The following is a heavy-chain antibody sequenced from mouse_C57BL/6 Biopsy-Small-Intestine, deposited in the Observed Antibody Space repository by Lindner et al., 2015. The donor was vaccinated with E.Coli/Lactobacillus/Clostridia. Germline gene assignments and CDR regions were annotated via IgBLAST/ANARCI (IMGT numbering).Heavy chain of an antibody. V-gene: IGHV1-80*01. D-gene: IGHD1-1*01. CDR3: ARSGATVVAYWFFDV. CDR2: IYPGDGDT. Sequence: VQLQESGAELVKPGASVKISCKASGYAFSSYWMNWAKQRPGKGLEWIGQIYPGDGDTNYSGKFKDKATLTADKSSSTVYMQVSSLTSEDSAVYFCARSGATVVAYWFFDVWGTGTTVTVSS. CDR1: GYAFSSYW. J-gene: IGHJ1*03.